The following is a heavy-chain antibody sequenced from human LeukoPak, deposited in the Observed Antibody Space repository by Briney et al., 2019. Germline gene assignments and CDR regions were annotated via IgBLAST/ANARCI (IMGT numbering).Heavy chain of an antibody. CDR1: GYTFTGYY. D-gene: IGHD2-2*01. CDR2: INPNSGGT. Sequence: ASVKVSCKASGYTFTGYYMHWVRQAPGQGLEWMGWINPNSGGTNYAQKFQGRVTMTRDTSISTAYMELSRLRSDDTAVYYCARDLIIVVVPAASPRRYGVDVWGQGTTVTVSS. CDR3: ARDLIIVVVPAASPRRYGVDV. J-gene: IGHJ6*02. V-gene: IGHV1-2*02.